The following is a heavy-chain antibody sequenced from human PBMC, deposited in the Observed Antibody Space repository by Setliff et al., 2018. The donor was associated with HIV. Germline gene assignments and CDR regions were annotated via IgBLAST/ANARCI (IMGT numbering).Heavy chain of an antibody. CDR2: IHYGGFF. D-gene: IGHD3-10*01. Sequence: SETLSLTCAVYGGSFSGYFWSWIRQPPGKGLEWIGNIHYGGFFWYSPSLKSRVTISVDTSKNQFSLKLSSVTAADTAVYYCARPALGIGGGSRFDNWGQGTRVTVSS. J-gene: IGHJ4*02. CDR3: ARPALGIGGGSRFDN. V-gene: IGHV4-34*01. CDR1: GGSFSGYF.